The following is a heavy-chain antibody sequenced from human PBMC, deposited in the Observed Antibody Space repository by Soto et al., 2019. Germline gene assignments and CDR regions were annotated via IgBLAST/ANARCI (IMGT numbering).Heavy chain of an antibody. CDR1: GFSLTTNGVG. V-gene: IGHV2-5*02. J-gene: IGHJ4*02. CDR2: IYRDDDK. Sequence: QITLKESGPTLVKPTQTLTLTCTVSGFSLTTNGVGVGWFRQPPGKALEWLALIYRDDDKRYRPSLKSRVTTXXDXTXXQVVLTMTNMDPVDTATYYCAHTVARGAYWETFNYWGQGTLVTVSS. CDR3: AHTVARGAYWETFNY. D-gene: IGHD1-26*01.